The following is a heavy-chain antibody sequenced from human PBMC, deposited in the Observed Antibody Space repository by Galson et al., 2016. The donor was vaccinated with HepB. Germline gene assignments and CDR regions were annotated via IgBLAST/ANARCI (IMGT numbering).Heavy chain of an antibody. V-gene: IGHV3-23*01. CDR3: ARCLQDITGDDAFDI. CDR2: ISGGGGLT. Sequence: SLRLSCAASGFTFGSHALTWVRQGPGKVLEWVSGISGGGGLTHYRHSVRGRFTISSDNSKYTLYLQMINLRAKDTAIYYCARCLQDITGDDAFDIWGRGTMVTVSP. J-gene: IGHJ3*02. CDR1: GFTFGSHA. D-gene: IGHD1-14*01.